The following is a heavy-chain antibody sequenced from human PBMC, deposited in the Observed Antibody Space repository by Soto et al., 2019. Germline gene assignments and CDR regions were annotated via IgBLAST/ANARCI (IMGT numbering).Heavy chain of an antibody. Sequence: QVQLQESGPGLLKPSETLSLTCTVSGGSISSYFYIXVRQPPGKGLEWIGSVYYTGTTDYNPSLKSRVTISVDTSKTQFSLNLRSVTAADTAVYYCARDLAAVPRAFDYWGRGTLVTVSS. J-gene: IGHJ4*02. CDR2: VYYTGTT. CDR1: GGSISSYF. V-gene: IGHV4-59*01. D-gene: IGHD6-13*01. CDR3: ARDLAAVPRAFDY.